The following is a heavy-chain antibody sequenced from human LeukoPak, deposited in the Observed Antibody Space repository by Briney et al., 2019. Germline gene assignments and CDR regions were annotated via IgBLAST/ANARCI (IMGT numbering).Heavy chain of an antibody. J-gene: IGHJ4*02. V-gene: IGHV4-59*01. CDR3: AIYYYDSSGYYRFDY. CDR2: IYYSGST. D-gene: IGHD3-22*01. CDR1: GGSISSYY. Sequence: SETLSLTCTVSGGSISSYYWSWIRQPPGKGLEWIGYIYYSGSTNYNPSLKSRATISVDTSKNQFSLKLSSVTAADTAVYYCAIYYYDSSGYYRFDYWGQGTLVTVSS.